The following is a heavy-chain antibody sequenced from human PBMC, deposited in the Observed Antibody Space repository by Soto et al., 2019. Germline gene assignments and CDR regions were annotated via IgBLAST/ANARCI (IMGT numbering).Heavy chain of an antibody. CDR3: ASSGYSYGFDY. D-gene: IGHD5-18*01. V-gene: IGHV4-34*01. CDR1: GGSFSGYY. J-gene: IGHJ4*02. CDR2: FNHSGST. Sequence: WETLSLTCAVYGGSFSGYYWSWIRQPPGKGLEWIGEFNHSGSTNYNPSLKSRVTISVDTSKNQFSLKLSSVTGADTAVYYCASSGYSYGFDYWGQGTLVTVSS.